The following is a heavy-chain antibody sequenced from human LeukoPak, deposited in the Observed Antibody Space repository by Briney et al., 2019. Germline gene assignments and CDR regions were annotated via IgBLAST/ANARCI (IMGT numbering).Heavy chain of an antibody. D-gene: IGHD2-2*01. CDR3: ARVSFVVVGWFDP. Sequence: ASVKVSCKASGYTFTGYYIYWVRQAPGQGLEWMGWINPNSGGTNYAQKFQGRVTMTRDTSINTAYIELSRLRSDDTAVYYCARVSFVVVGWFDPWGQGTLVTVSS. CDR1: GYTFTGYY. J-gene: IGHJ5*02. V-gene: IGHV1-2*02. CDR2: INPNSGGT.